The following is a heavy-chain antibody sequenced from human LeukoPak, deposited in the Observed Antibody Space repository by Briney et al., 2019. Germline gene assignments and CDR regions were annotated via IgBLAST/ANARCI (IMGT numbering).Heavy chain of an antibody. CDR2: IFHCGST. Sequence: SDTLSLTCAVSGYSIGSGFYWGWIRQPPGNGLEWIGSIFHCGSTHYNPSLKSRVTISVDTSKNQFSLKLSSVTAADTALYYCARASGSYGSGSYYYSGMDVWGKGTTVTVSS. V-gene: IGHV4-38-2*01. D-gene: IGHD3-10*01. CDR3: ARASGSYGSGSYYYSGMDV. CDR1: GYSIGSGFY. J-gene: IGHJ6*04.